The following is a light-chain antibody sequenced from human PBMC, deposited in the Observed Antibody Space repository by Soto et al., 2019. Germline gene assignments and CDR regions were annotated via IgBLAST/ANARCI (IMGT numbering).Light chain of an antibody. J-gene: IGKJ2*01. CDR3: QQYGSSPMYT. CDR1: QSVSSSY. V-gene: IGKV3-20*01. Sequence: EIVLTQSPGTLSLSPGERATLSCRASQSVSSSYLAWYQQKPGQAPRLLIYGASSRATGIPERFSGSGSGTDFTLTISRLEPEDCVVYYCQQYGSSPMYTFGQGTKLEIK. CDR2: GAS.